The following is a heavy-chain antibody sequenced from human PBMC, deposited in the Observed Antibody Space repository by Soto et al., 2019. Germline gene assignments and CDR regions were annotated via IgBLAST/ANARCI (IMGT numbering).Heavy chain of an antibody. V-gene: IGHV2-70*01. CDR1: GFTLTTTGMC. CDR3: ARTDHYGQGTYRGGNWFDH. J-gene: IGHJ5*02. D-gene: IGHD3-10*01. Sequence: SGPTLVKPTQTLTLTCTFSGFTLTTTGMCVSWIRQPPGKALEWLALIDWDDDKYYSTSLKTRLTISKDTSKNQVYLTMTNMDPVDTATYYCARTDHYGQGTYRGGNWFDHWGQGTLVTVSS. CDR2: IDWDDDK.